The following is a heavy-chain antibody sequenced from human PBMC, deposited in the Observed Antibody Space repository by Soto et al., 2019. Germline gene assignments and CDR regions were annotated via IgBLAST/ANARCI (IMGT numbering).Heavy chain of an antibody. J-gene: IGHJ6*03. CDR3: ARDGVLRFLEWPNTEYYMDV. V-gene: IGHV3-33*01. D-gene: IGHD3-3*01. CDR1: GFTFSSYG. Sequence: GGSLRLSCAASGFTFSSYGMHWVRQAPGKGLEWVAVIWYDGSNKYYADSVKGRFTISRDNSKNTLYLQMNSLRAEDTAVYYCARDGVLRFLEWPNTEYYMDVWGKGTTVTVSS. CDR2: IWYDGSNK.